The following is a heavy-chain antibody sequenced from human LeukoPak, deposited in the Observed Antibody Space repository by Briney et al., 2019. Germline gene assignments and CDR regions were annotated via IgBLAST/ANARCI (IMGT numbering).Heavy chain of an antibody. D-gene: IGHD3-22*01. CDR2: IYTTGST. J-gene: IGHJ4*02. V-gene: IGHV4-61*02. Sequence: SETLSLTCTVSSGSISSGSYSWSWIRQPAGRGLEWIGRIYTTGSTNYNPSLKSRVTISVDTSKNQFSLKLSSVTAADTSVYYCAREADRSGYAGLGYWGQGTLVTVSS. CDR1: SGSISSGSYS. CDR3: AREADRSGYAGLGY.